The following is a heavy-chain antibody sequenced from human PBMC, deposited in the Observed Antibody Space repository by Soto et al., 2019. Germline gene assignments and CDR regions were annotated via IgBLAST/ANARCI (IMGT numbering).Heavy chain of an antibody. D-gene: IGHD4-17*01. CDR1: GGSISTYC. CDR3: ARDKDPPYGDYAHYYYYGMDV. CDR2: IYYSGST. V-gene: IGHV4-59*01. J-gene: IGHJ6*02. Sequence: SSETLSLTCTVSGGSISTYCWSWIRQPPGKGLEWIGYIYYSGSTNYNPSLKSRVTISIDTSKNQFSLKVRSVTAADTAVYYCARDKDPPYGDYAHYYYYGMDVWGQGTTVTVPS.